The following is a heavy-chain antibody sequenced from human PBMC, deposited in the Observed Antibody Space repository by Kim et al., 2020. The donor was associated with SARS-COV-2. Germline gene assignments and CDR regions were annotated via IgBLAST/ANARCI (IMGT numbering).Heavy chain of an antibody. D-gene: IGHD2-8*01. Sequence: GGSLRLSCAASGFIFSDYWMHWVRQAPGKGLMWISHITADGSASSYADSVKGRFTISRDNAKNTVYLQMNSLRAEDTAIYYCARFRGMLVWGQGAMVIAS. CDR2: ITADGSAS. CDR3: ARFRGMLV. J-gene: IGHJ3*01. CDR1: GFIFSDYW. V-gene: IGHV3-74*01.